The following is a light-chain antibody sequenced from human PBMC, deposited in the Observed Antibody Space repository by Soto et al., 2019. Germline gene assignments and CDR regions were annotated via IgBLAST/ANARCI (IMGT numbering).Light chain of an antibody. Sequence: QSALTQPASVSGSPGQSITISCTGSSSDIGRYAHVSWYQHHPGKAPKLLISEVSSRPSGVSTRFSGSKSGYTASLTISGLQAEDEADYYCNSHTSGDFRVFGTGTKVTVL. J-gene: IGLJ1*01. CDR2: EVS. V-gene: IGLV2-14*01. CDR3: NSHTSGDFRV. CDR1: SSDIGRYAH.